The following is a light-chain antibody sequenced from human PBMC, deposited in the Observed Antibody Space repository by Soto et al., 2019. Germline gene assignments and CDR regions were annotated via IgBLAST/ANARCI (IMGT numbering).Light chain of an antibody. CDR2: GAS. CDR3: QQYNKWPTT. V-gene: IGKV3-15*01. J-gene: IGKJ1*01. Sequence: EIVLTQSPGTLSLSPGERATLSCRASQSVRTKYLAWYQQKRGQAPWLLIYGASTRATGIPARFSDSGSETEFTLTISSLQSEDFAVYFCQQYNKWPTTFGQGTKVDIK. CDR1: QSVRTKY.